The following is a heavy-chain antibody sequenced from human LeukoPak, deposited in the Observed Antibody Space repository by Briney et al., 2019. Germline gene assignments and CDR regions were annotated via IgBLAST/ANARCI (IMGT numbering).Heavy chain of an antibody. D-gene: IGHD2-2*01. J-gene: IGHJ4*02. CDR1: GFTFSDYY. V-gene: IGHV3-11*04. Sequence: GGSLRLSCAASGFTFSDYYMSWIRQAPGKGLEWVSYISSSGSTIYYADSVKGRFTISRDNAKNSLYLQMNSLRGEDAALYYCARAGVCTPTSCDGGIDYWGQGTLVTVSS. CDR2: ISSSGSTI. CDR3: ARAGVCTPTSCDGGIDY.